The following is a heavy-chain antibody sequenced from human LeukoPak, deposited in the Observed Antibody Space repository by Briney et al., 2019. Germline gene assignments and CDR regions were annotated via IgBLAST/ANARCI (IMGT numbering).Heavy chain of an antibody. CDR1: GFTFTIYW. D-gene: IGHD3-9*01. J-gene: IGHJ4*02. Sequence: GGSLRLSCAASGFTFTIYWMSWVRQAPGKGREWVANIDQDGREKSFVDSVRGRFSISRDNAKNTLYLQMNSLRVEDTAVYYCARARYLDWLPYFFDYWGQGTLVTVSS. CDR2: IDQDGREK. V-gene: IGHV3-7*01. CDR3: ARARYLDWLPYFFDY.